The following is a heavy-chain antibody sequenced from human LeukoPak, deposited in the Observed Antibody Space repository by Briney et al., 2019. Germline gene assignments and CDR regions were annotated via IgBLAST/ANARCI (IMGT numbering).Heavy chain of an antibody. V-gene: IGHV3-23*01. CDR2: ISGSGGRS. CDR3: ASLGPSANRYCSGGSCGGYY. D-gene: IGHD2-15*01. CDR1: GLTFSSYA. Sequence: GGSLRLSCAASGLTFSSYAMSWVRQAPGKGLEWVSAISGSGGRSYYADSVKGRFPISRDNSKNTLYLQMNSLRAEDTAVYYCASLGPSANRYCSGGSCGGYYWGQGTLVTVSS. J-gene: IGHJ4*02.